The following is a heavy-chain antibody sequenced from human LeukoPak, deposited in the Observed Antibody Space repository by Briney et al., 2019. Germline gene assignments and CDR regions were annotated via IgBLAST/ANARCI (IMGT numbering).Heavy chain of an antibody. CDR3: ATEKYSDYYDSSGYSC. CDR2: IYYSGST. Sequence: SETLSLTCTVSGGSISSSSYYWGWIRQPPGKGLEWIGSIYYSGSTYYNPSLKSRATISVDTSKNQFSLKLSSVTAADTAVYYCATEKYSDYYDSSGYSCWGQGTLVTVSS. CDR1: GGSISSSSYY. V-gene: IGHV4-39*01. J-gene: IGHJ4*02. D-gene: IGHD3-22*01.